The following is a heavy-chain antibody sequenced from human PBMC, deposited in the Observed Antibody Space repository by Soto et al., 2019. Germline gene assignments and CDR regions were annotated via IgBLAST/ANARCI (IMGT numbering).Heavy chain of an antibody. CDR2: IYFSGST. D-gene: IGHD2-2*01. Sequence: TSETLSLTCTVSGGSISSFSWSWIRQPPGKGLEWIGYIYFSGSTNYNPSLKSRVTISVDTSRNQFSLNLSSVTAADTAVYYCDRGTGWYGMDVWGQGTTVTVYS. CDR1: GGSISSFS. J-gene: IGHJ6*02. V-gene: IGHV4-59*01. CDR3: DRGTGWYGMDV.